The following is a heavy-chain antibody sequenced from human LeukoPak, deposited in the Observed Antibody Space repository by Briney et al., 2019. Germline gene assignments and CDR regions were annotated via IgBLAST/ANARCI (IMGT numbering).Heavy chain of an antibody. CDR1: GGSISSYY. J-gene: IGHJ4*02. CDR2: ISGSGGST. V-gene: IGHV3-23*01. CDR3: AKVGSSGWYLDY. D-gene: IGHD6-19*01. Sequence: ETLSLTCTVSGGSISSYYWSWVRQAPGKGLEWVSAISGSGGSTYYADSVKGRFTISRDNSKNTLYLQMNSLRAEDAAVYYCAKVGSSGWYLDYWGQGTLVTVSS.